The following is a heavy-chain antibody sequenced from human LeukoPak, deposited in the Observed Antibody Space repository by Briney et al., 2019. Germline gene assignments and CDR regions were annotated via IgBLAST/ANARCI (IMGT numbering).Heavy chain of an antibody. Sequence: GGSLRLSCATSGFTFSSYAISWVRQAPGKGLEWVSAITSGGSTYYADSVKGRFTISRDNSKNTLYLQMNSLRAEDTAIYYCAKKGGYGDPLGYWGQGTLVTVSS. J-gene: IGHJ4*02. V-gene: IGHV3-23*01. CDR3: AKKGGYGDPLGY. CDR2: ITSGGST. D-gene: IGHD4-17*01. CDR1: GFTFSSYA.